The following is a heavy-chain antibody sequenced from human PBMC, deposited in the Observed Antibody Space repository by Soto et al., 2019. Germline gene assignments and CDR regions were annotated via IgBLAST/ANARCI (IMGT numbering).Heavy chain of an antibody. CDR1: GFTFSSYA. V-gene: IGHV3-23*01. CDR2: ISGSGGST. CDR3: AKGRAARGPGLYYFDY. D-gene: IGHD3-16*01. J-gene: IGHJ4*02. Sequence: GGSLRLSCAASGFTFSSYAMSWVRQAPGKGLEWVSGISGSGGSTYFADSVKGRFTISRDNSKNTLYLHMNSLRAEDTAVYYCAKGRAARGPGLYYFDYWGQGTLVTVSS.